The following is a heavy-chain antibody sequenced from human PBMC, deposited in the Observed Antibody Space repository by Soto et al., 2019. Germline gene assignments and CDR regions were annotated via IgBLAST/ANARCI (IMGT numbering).Heavy chain of an antibody. CDR1: GGSISGSTYY. V-gene: IGHV4-39*01. CDR2: TYYSGTT. D-gene: IGHD3-10*01. J-gene: IGHJ4*02. Sequence: QLQLQESGPGLVKPSETLSLTCTVSGGSISGSTYYCGWIRQPPGKGLEYIGSTYYSGTTYYNPSLKSQVTVSVDTSKNQFSLNLNSVTAADTAVYYCPRHSSGSQYPIDHWGQGTLVTVSS. CDR3: PRHSSGSQYPIDH.